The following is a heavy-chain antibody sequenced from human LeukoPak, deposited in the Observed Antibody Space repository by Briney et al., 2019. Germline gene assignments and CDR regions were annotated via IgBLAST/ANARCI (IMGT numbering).Heavy chain of an antibody. CDR2: MRGNGET. Sequence: PGGSLRLSCAASGLSFSSFAMSWVRRGPARGLEWVSSMRGNGETFYADSVKGRFTLSSDSSRNKVYFQLNNLRVEDTAIYYRAKASWVSSTDAVRWGQGTLVTVSS. D-gene: IGHD3-16*01. CDR3: AKASWVSSTDAVR. CDR1: GLSFSSFA. V-gene: IGHV3-23*01. J-gene: IGHJ4*02.